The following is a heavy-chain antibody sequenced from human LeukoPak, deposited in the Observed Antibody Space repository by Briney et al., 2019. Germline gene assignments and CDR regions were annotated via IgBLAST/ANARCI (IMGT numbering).Heavy chain of an antibody. Sequence: GGSLRLSCSASGFTLSNYWMHWVRQAPGKGLVWVSRINTDGSSTNYADSVKGRFTVPRDNAKNTLYLQMNSLGAEDTAVYYCARVIGWDEPFDIWGQGTMVTVSS. CDR2: INTDGSST. CDR1: GFTLSNYW. J-gene: IGHJ3*02. D-gene: IGHD1-26*01. CDR3: ARVIGWDEPFDI. V-gene: IGHV3-74*01.